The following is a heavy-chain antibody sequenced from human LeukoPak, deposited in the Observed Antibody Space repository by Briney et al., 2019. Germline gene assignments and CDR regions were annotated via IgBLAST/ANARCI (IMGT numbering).Heavy chain of an antibody. CDR3: ARVRAFSSFDY. J-gene: IGHJ4*02. CDR1: GFTFDNSW. CDR2: INPDDSAK. V-gene: IGHV3-7*01. Sequence: GESLRLFCAASGFTFDNSWMNWVRQAPGKGLEWVASINPDDSAKYYVDSVRGRFTISRDNAKNSLYLQMSSLRAEDTAVYYCARVRAFSSFDYWGQGTLVTVSS. D-gene: IGHD5-18*01.